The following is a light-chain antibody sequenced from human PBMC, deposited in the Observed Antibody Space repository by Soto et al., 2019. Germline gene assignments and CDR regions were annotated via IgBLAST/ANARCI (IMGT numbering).Light chain of an antibody. Sequence: EIVLTQSPGTLSLSPGERATLSCRASQTVNSVYLAWYQQKPGQAPRLLIYGASSRATGIPDRFSGSGSGTDVTLTITRLEPEDFAVYYCQQYGSSPLTFGGGTKVEIK. CDR1: QTVNSVY. J-gene: IGKJ4*01. V-gene: IGKV3-20*01. CDR2: GAS. CDR3: QQYGSSPLT.